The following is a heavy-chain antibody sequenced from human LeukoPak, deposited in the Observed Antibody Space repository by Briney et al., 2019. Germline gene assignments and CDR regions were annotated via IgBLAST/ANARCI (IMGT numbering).Heavy chain of an antibody. CDR2: TYYRSKWYN. Sequence: SQTLSLTCAISGDSVSSNSAVWNWIRQSPSRGLEWLGRTYYRSKWYNDYAVSVKSRITINPDTSKNQFSLQLNSVTPEDTAVYYCSRGVWPLDSYYYYYMDVWGRGTTVTVSS. CDR3: SRGVWPLDSYYYYYMDV. J-gene: IGHJ6*03. CDR1: GDSVSSNSAV. V-gene: IGHV6-1*01. D-gene: IGHD3-9*01.